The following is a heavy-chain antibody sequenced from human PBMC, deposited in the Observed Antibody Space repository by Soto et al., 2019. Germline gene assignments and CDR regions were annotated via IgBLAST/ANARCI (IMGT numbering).Heavy chain of an antibody. CDR3: VSQRTSVLTQAYFDY. CDR1: GGSFSGYY. Sequence: SETLSLTCAVSGGSFSGYYWSWVRQPPGKGLEWIGDINHTGGSNYNPSLKSRAMISVDTAKTQFSLNVTPVTAADTAVYFCVSQRTSVLTQAYFDYWGPGALVTVSS. D-gene: IGHD2-8*01. CDR2: INHTGGS. J-gene: IGHJ4*02. V-gene: IGHV4-34*01.